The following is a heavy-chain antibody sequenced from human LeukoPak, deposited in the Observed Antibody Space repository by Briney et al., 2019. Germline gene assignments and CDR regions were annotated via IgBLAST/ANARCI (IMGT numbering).Heavy chain of an antibody. CDR3: ARHGYTASHYFLDY. D-gene: IGHD3-16*01. V-gene: IGHV4-4*07. J-gene: IGHJ4*02. CDR2: IYTTGTT. CDR1: SFSINSYY. Sequence: SETLSLTCTVSSFSINSYYWGWVRQPAGRGLEWIGRIYTTGTTNYYASLKSRLTMSIDTSKGQFSLNLRSVTAADTAIYYCARHGYTASHYFLDYWSQGTLVTVSP.